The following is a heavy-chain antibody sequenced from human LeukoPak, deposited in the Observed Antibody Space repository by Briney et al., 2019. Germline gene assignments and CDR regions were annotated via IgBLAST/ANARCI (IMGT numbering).Heavy chain of an antibody. J-gene: IGHJ4*02. Sequence: GGSLKLSCAASGFTFSFSAVHWVRQASGKGLEWVGRIRSKANSYATAYTASVQGRFTISRDDSKNTAYLLMDSLKTEDTAVYYCTTETSLYYFDYWGQGTLVTVSS. CDR2: IRSKANSYAT. CDR3: TTETSLYYFDY. D-gene: IGHD2-2*02. CDR1: GFTFSFSA. V-gene: IGHV3-73*01.